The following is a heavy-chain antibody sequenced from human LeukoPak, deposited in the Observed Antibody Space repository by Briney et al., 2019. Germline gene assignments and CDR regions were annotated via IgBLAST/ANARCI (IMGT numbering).Heavy chain of an antibody. CDR3: ARGLWFGELYIDY. D-gene: IGHD3-10*01. CDR2: IYYSGST. Sequence: SETLSLTCTVSGGSISSYYWSWIRQPPGKGLEWIGYIYYSGSTNCNPSLKSRVTISVDTSKNQFSLKLSSVTAADTAVYYCARGLWFGELYIDYWGQGTLVTVSS. CDR1: GGSISSYY. V-gene: IGHV4-59*01. J-gene: IGHJ4*02.